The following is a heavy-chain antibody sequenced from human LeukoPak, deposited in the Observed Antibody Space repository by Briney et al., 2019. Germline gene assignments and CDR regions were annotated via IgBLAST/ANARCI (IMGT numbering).Heavy chain of an antibody. V-gene: IGHV3-23*01. J-gene: IGHJ4*02. CDR1: GFTFSSNY. D-gene: IGHD3-16*01. Sequence: GGSLRLSCAASGFTFSSNYMSWVRQAPGKGLEWVSGISGSGGSTYYADSVKGRFTISRDNSKNTLYLQMNSLRAEDTAVYYCAKDLGGQYGLDYFDYWGQGTLVTVSS. CDR3: AKDLGGQYGLDYFDY. CDR2: ISGSGGST.